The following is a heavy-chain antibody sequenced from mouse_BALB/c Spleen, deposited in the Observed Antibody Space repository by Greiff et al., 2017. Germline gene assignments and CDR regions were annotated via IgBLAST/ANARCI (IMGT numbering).Heavy chain of an antibody. Sequence: EVKLMESGPGLVKPSQSLSLTCTVTGYSITSDYAWNWIRQFPGNKLEWMGYISYSGSTSYNPSLKSRISITRDTSKNQFFLQLNSVTTEDTATYYCAYYDYDKGFAYWGQGTLVTVSA. D-gene: IGHD2-4*01. CDR3: AYYDYDKGFAY. J-gene: IGHJ3*01. V-gene: IGHV3-2*02. CDR1: GYSITSDYA. CDR2: ISYSGST.